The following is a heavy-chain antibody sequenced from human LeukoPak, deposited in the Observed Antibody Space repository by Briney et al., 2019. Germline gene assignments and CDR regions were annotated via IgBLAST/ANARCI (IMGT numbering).Heavy chain of an antibody. V-gene: IGHV3-23*01. D-gene: IGHD3-3*01. CDR1: GFTFSSYA. Sequence: PGGSLRLSCAASGFTFSSYAMSWVRQAPGKGLEWVSAISGSGGSTYYADSVKGRFTISRDNSKNTLYLQMNSLRAEDTAVYYCASSITIFGVVTYWGQGTLVTVSS. CDR3: ASSITIFGVVTY. J-gene: IGHJ4*02. CDR2: ISGSGGST.